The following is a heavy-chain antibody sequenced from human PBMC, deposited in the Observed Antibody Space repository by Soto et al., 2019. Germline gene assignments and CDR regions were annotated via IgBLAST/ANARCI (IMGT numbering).Heavy chain of an antibody. J-gene: IGHJ2*01. CDR3: ARYVLAAATMDYFDL. CDR1: EFTFSSYS. CDR2: INGGSSYI. D-gene: IGHD6-13*01. V-gene: IGHV3-21*01. Sequence: EVQLVESGGGLVKPGGSLRLSCVASEFTFSSYSLNWVRQAPGKGLEWVSIINGGSSYIRYADSVKGRFTISRDNAKMSLYMQMNRLRAEDTAVYYCARYVLAAATMDYFDLWGRGTLVTVSS.